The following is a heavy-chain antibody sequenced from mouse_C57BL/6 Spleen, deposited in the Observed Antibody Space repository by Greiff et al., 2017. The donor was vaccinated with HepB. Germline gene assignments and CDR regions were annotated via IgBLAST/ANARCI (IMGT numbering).Heavy chain of an antibody. Sequence: VQLQQSGPELVKPGASVKISCKASGYSFTGYYMHWVKQSSEKSLEWIGEINPSTGGTSYNQKFKGKATLTVDKSSSTAYMQRKSLTSEDSAVYYGARPSTGGFAYWGQGTVVTVSA. CDR3: ARPSTGGFAY. CDR1: GYSFTGYY. V-gene: IGHV1-43*01. J-gene: IGHJ3*01. CDR2: INPSTGGT. D-gene: IGHD4-1*02.